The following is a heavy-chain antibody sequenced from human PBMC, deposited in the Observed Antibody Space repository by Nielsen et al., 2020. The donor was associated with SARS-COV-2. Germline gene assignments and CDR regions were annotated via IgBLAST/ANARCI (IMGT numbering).Heavy chain of an antibody. CDR1: GFTFSSYS. CDR3: AREALLRFLEWPNMDV. V-gene: IGHV3-21*01. CDR2: ISSSSSYI. J-gene: IGHJ6*03. D-gene: IGHD3-3*01. Sequence: GESLKISCAASGFTFSSYSMNWVRQAPGKGLEWVSSISSSSSYIYYADSVKGRFTISRDNAKNSLYLQMNSLRAEDTAVYYCAREALLRFLEWPNMDVWGKGTTVTVSS.